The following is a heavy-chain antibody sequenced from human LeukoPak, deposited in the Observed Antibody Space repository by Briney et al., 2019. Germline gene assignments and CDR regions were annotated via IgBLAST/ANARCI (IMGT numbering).Heavy chain of an antibody. CDR2: INPNSGGT. J-gene: IGHJ6*02. V-gene: IGHV1-2*02. CDR1: GYTFTGYY. CDR3: ATVCGRAVADNRYGMDV. Sequence: GASVKVSCKASGYTFTGYYMHWVRQAPGQGLEWMGWINPNSGGTNYAQKFQGRVTMTRDTSISTAYMELSRLRSDDTAVYYCATVCGRAVADNRYGMDVWGQGTTVTVSS. D-gene: IGHD6-19*01.